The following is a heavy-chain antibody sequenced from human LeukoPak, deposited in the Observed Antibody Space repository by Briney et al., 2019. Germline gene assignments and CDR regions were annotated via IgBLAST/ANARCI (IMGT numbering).Heavy chain of an antibody. V-gene: IGHV3-23*01. CDR1: GFRFSDFT. D-gene: IGHD3-3*01. CDR2: ISGSGGST. Sequence: GGSLRLSCAASGFRFSDFTMTWVRQAPGKGLEWVSAISGSGGSTYYADSVKGRFTISRDISKNTLYLQMDSLRAEDTAAYYCARGKDHDFWNPFDHWGQGTLVTVSS. CDR3: ARGKDHDFWNPFDH. J-gene: IGHJ4*02.